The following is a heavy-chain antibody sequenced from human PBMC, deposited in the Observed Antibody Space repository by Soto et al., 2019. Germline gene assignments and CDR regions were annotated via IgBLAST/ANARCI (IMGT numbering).Heavy chain of an antibody. Sequence: GASVKVSCKASGFTFTSSAVQWVRQARGQRLEWIGWIVVGSGNTNYAQKFQESVTITRDMSTSTAYMELSSLRSGDTAVYYCAADSSWYSSGWYRLDPWGQGTLVTVSS. J-gene: IGHJ5*02. CDR1: GFTFTSSA. V-gene: IGHV1-58*01. CDR2: IVVGSGNT. D-gene: IGHD6-19*01. CDR3: AADSSWYSSGWYRLDP.